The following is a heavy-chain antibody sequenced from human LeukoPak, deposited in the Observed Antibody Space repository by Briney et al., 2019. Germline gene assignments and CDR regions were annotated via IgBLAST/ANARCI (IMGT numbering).Heavy chain of an antibody. CDR1: GFTFSSYG. CDR2: ISYDGSNK. Sequence: GGSLRLSCAASGFTFSSYGMHWVRQAPGKGLEWVAVISYDGSNKYYADSVKGRFTISRDNSKDTLYLQMNSLRAEDTAVYYCAKGLRDFWSGPTSHYYYYGMDVWGQGTTVTVSS. CDR3: AKGLRDFWSGPTSHYYYYGMDV. V-gene: IGHV3-30*18. D-gene: IGHD3-3*01. J-gene: IGHJ6*02.